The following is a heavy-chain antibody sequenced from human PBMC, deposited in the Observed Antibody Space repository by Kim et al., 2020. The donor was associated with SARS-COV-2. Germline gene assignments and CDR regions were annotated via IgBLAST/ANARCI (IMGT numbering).Heavy chain of an antibody. J-gene: IGHJ4*02. CDR3: AKDRGVTMVRGVITYYFDY. V-gene: IGHV3-23*01. D-gene: IGHD3-10*01. Sequence: KCRFTISRDNSKNTLYLQLNGMRAEDTAVYYCAKDRGVTMVRGVITYYFDYWGQGTLVTVSS.